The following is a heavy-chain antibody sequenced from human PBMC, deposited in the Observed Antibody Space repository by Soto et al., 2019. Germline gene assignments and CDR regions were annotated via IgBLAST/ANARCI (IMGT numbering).Heavy chain of an antibody. CDR2: ISSSSSYI. CDR3: ARGDWEMATMLFDY. V-gene: IGHV3-21*01. CDR1: GFTFSSYS. Sequence: GGSLRLSCAASGFTFSSYSMNWVRQAPGKGLEWVSSISSSSSYIYYADSVKGRFTISRDNAKNSLYLQMNSLRAEDTAVYYCARGDWEMATMLFDYWGQGTLVTVSS. D-gene: IGHD5-12*01. J-gene: IGHJ4*02.